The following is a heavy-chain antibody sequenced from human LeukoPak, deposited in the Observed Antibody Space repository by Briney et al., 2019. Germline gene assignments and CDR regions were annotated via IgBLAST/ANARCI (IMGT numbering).Heavy chain of an antibody. D-gene: IGHD1-26*01. CDR2: TWYDGSKE. V-gene: IGHV3-33*01. CDR1: GFTFSSFG. CDR3: ARGDSGSYYFDY. Sequence: PGGSLRLSCAASGFTFSSFGMHWVRQAPGKGLEWVAVTWYDGSKEYYADSVKGRFTISRDNAKNSLYLQMNSLRAEDTAVYYCARGDSGSYYFDYWGQGTLVTVSS. J-gene: IGHJ4*02.